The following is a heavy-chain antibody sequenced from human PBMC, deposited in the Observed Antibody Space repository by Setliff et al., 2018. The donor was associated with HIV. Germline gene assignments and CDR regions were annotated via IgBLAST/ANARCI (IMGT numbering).Heavy chain of an antibody. D-gene: IGHD5-18*01. CDR3: ARVIVLRYSYGAFDS. CDR1: GASISSSGYY. J-gene: IGHJ4*02. CDR2: IYYSGNN. V-gene: IGHV4-39*07. Sequence: SETLSLTCTVSGASISSSGYYWGWIRQPPGKGLEWIGSIYYSGNNYHNPSLKSRVTISVDTSKNQFSLKLSSVTAADTAVYYCARVIVLRYSYGAFDSWGQGTLVTVSS.